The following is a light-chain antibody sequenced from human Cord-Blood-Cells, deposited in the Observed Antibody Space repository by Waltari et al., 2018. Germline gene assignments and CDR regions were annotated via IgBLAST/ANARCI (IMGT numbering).Light chain of an antibody. CDR2: AAS. Sequence: AIRMTQPPSSFSASTGDRVTITCRASPGISSYLAWYQQKPGKAPKLLIYAASTLQSGVPSRFSGSGSGTDFTLTISCLQSEDFATYYCQQYYSYPGTFGQGTKVEIK. CDR3: QQYYSYPGT. CDR1: PGISSY. V-gene: IGKV1-8*01. J-gene: IGKJ1*01.